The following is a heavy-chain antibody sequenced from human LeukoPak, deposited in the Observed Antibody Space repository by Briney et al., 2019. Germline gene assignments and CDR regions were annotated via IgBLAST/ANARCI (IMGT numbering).Heavy chain of an antibody. CDR2: ISYSGST. J-gene: IGHJ4*02. D-gene: IGHD2-2*01. V-gene: IGHV4-59*08. Sequence: SETLSLTCTVSAASISSYYWSWIRQPPGKGLHLIAFISYSGSTNYNPSLKSRLTISIDTSKNQFFLKLNSVTAADTAVYYCARHEESAYKYALDYWGQGTLVTVSS. CDR1: AASISSYY. CDR3: ARHEESAYKYALDY.